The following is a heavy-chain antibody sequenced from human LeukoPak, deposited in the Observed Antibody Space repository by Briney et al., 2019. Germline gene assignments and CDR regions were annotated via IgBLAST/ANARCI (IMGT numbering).Heavy chain of an antibody. CDR1: GFTFDDYA. CDR2: ISWNSGSI. Sequence: GGSLRLSCAASGFTFDDYAMHWVRQAPGKGLEWVSGISWNSGSIGYADSVKGRFTISRDNAKNSLYLQMNSLRAEDTALYYCAKAVHMVRGDNFDYWGQGTLVTVSS. V-gene: IGHV3-9*01. J-gene: IGHJ4*02. CDR3: AKAVHMVRGDNFDY. D-gene: IGHD3-10*01.